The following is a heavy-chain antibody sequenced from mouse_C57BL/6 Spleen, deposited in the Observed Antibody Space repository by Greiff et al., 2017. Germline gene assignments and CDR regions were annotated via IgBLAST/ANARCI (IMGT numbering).Heavy chain of an antibody. V-gene: IGHV1-53*01. Sequence: QVQLQQPGTELVKPGASVKLSCKASGYTFTSYWMHWVKQRPGQGLEWIGNINPSNGGTNYNEKFKSKATLTVDKSSSTAYMQLSSLTSEASAVYYCARITTVVANFDYWGQGTTLTVSS. CDR2: INPSNGGT. J-gene: IGHJ2*01. D-gene: IGHD1-1*01. CDR3: ARITTVVANFDY. CDR1: GYTFTSYW.